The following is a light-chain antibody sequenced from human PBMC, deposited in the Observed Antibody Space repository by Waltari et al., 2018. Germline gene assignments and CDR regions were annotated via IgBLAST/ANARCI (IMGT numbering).Light chain of an antibody. CDR3: QQYYSFPLT. V-gene: IGKV4-1*01. CDR1: QSVFWNSNQHNY. J-gene: IGKJ4*01. CDR2: WAS. Sequence: IVMTQSPDSLAVSLGERDTINCWSIQSVFWNSNQHNYLAWYQHKPGQPPKLLFYWASTREYGVPDRFSGSGSGTDFTLTINNLQAEDVAVYYCQQYYSFPLTFGGGTKVEIK.